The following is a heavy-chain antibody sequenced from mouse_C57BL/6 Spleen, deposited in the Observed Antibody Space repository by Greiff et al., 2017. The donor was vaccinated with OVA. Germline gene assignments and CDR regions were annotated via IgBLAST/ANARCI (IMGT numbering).Heavy chain of an antibody. CDR1: GYSFTGYY. CDR2: IYPYNGVS. D-gene: IGHD1-1*01. V-gene: IGHV1-31*01. Sequence: VQLQQSGPELVKPGASVKISCKASGYSFTGYYMHWVKQSHGNILDWIGYIYPYNGVSSYNQKFKGKATLPVDKSSSTAYMELRGLTSEDSAVYYCARSLALSIYYYGSEWYFDVWGTGTTVTVSA. CDR3: ARSLALSIYYYGSEWYFDV. J-gene: IGHJ1*03.